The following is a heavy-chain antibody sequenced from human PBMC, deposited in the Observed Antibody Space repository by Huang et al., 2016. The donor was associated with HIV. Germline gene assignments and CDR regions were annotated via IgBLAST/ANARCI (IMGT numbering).Heavy chain of an antibody. CDR1: GGTFSTYA. J-gene: IGHJ6*02. D-gene: IGHD6-6*01. Sequence: QVQLVQSGAEVKKPGSSVKVSCKASGGTFSTYAISWVRQAPGQGLAWMGGNIPFFGTANHAQKFQGTVTITADEFTSPAYMELSSLRSEDTALYYCARGRTRSSLYDSYYGLDVWGQGTTVTVSS. CDR3: ARGRTRSSLYDSYYGLDV. CDR2: NIPFFGTA. V-gene: IGHV1-69*01.